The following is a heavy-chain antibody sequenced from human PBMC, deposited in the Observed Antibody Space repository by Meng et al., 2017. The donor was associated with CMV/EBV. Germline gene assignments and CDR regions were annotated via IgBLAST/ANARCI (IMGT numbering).Heavy chain of an antibody. D-gene: IGHD2-2*01. V-gene: IGHV4-34*01. Sequence: VPLQLWGSGHVMPSRTPSRACAVYGGSFSGYYWSWIRQPPGKGLEWIGEINHSGSTNSNPSLKSRVTISVDTSKNQFSLKLSSVTAADTAVYYCARGFPSWRKPAYYFDYWGQGTLVTVSS. J-gene: IGHJ4*02. CDR1: GGSFSGYY. CDR2: INHSGST. CDR3: ARGFPSWRKPAYYFDY.